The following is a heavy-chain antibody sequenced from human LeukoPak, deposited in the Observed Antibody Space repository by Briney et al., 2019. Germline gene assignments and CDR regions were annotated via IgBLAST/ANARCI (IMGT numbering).Heavy chain of an antibody. CDR3: ASLKGLAYCGGDCYSDGDY. J-gene: IGHJ4*02. CDR1: GGSISSSSYY. Sequence: PSETLSLTCTVSGGSISSSSYYWGWIRQPPGKGLEWIGSIYYSGSTNYNPSLKSRVTISVDTSKNQFSLKLSSVTAADTAVYYCASLKGLAYCGGDCYSDGDYWGQGTLVTVSS. D-gene: IGHD2-21*02. CDR2: IYYSGST. V-gene: IGHV4-39*07.